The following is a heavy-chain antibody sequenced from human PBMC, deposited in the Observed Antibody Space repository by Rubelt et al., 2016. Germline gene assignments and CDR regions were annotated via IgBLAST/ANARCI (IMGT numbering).Heavy chain of an antibody. CDR1: GGSISTDY. J-gene: IGHJ4*02. D-gene: IGHD4-17*01. V-gene: IGHV4-59*01. CDR2: IPHRGTT. CDR3: ARGSYGLFDY. Sequence: QLQLQESGPGLVKPSETLSLTCTVSGGSISTDYWSWIRQPPGRGLEWIGYIPHRGTTNYNLPLRSRVTMSLDTSKSQFSLMMTSVTAADTAVYYCARGSYGLFDYWGQGTLVTVSS.